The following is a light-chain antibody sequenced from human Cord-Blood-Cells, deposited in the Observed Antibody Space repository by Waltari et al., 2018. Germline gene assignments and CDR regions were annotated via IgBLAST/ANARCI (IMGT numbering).Light chain of an antibody. V-gene: IGLV2-14*01. CDR1: SSNVVVYNF. CDR2: DVS. J-gene: IGLJ1*01. Sequence: QPALTHPASVSGSPEQSITISCTGTSSNVVVYNFFSWYQQHPGKAPKLMIYDVSNRPSGVSNRFSGSKSGNTASLTISGLQAEDEADYYCSSYTSSSTLVFGTGTKVTVL. CDR3: SSYTSSSTLV.